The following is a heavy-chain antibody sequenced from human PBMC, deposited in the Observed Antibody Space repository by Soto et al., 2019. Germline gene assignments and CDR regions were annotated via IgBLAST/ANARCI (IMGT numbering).Heavy chain of an antibody. J-gene: IGHJ5*02. CDR2: ISAYNGNT. CDR3: ARGGLYSSGWYVIRFDL. CDR1: VYTFTSYG. V-gene: IGHV1-18*01. Sequence: APVKGSCKASVYTFTSYGISRVRQAPGQGLEWMGWISAYNGNTNYAQKLQGRVTMTTDTSTSTAYMELRSLRSDDTAVYYCARGGLYSSGWYVIRFDLWGQGTLVTVSS. D-gene: IGHD6-19*01.